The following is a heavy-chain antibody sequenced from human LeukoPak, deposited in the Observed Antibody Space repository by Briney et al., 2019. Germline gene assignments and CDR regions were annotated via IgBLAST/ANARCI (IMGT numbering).Heavy chain of an antibody. CDR2: VYCSGST. D-gene: IGHD3-10*01. Sequence: SETLSLTCTVSGGSISSSSYYWGWIRQPPGKGLEWIGSVYCSGSTYYSPSLKSRVTISVDTSKNQFSLKLSSVTAADTAVYYCARTMVRGVFYFDYWGQGTLVTVSS. J-gene: IGHJ4*02. CDR3: ARTMVRGVFYFDY. V-gene: IGHV4-39*07. CDR1: GGSISSSSYY.